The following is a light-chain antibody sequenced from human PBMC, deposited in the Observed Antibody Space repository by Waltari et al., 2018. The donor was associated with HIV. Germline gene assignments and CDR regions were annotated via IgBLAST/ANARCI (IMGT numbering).Light chain of an antibody. V-gene: IGKV1-39*01. CDR2: SAS. Sequence: DVQMTQSPSSPTVSVGDTVTTTRRAGQPISSYSNWYQQKPGKAPTLLIYSASTLQSGVPSRMSGSGSGTEFILTISTLLPEESAAYYCRQRYSNPWTFGEGIKVEIK. CDR1: QPISSY. CDR3: RQRYSNPWT. J-gene: IGKJ1*01.